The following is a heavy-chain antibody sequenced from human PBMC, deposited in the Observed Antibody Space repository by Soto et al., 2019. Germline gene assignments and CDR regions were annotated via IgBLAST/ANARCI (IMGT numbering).Heavy chain of an antibody. CDR3: ARARYSSSSSYYYYMDV. CDR2: IWYDGSNK. CDR1: GFTFSSYG. V-gene: IGHV3-33*01. D-gene: IGHD6-6*01. J-gene: IGHJ6*03. Sequence: GGSLRLSCAASGFTFSSYGMHWVRQAPGKGLEWVAVIWYDGSNKYYADSVKGRFTISRDNSKNTLYLQMNSLRAEDTAVYYCARARYSSSSSYYYYMDVWGKGTTVTVSS.